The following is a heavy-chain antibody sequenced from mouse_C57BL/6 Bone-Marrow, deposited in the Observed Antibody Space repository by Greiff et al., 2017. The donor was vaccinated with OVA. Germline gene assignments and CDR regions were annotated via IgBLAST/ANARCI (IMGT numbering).Heavy chain of an antibody. Sequence: QVQLQQPGAELVKPGASVKVSCKASGYTFTSYWMHWVKQRPGQGLEWIGSIHPSVSDTNYNQKFKGKATLTVDKSSSTAYMQHSRLTSEDSAVYYCAYDGYPYYAMDYWGQGTSVTVSS. CDR1: GYTFTSYW. D-gene: IGHD2-3*01. V-gene: IGHV1-74*01. CDR2: IHPSVSDT. CDR3: AYDGYPYYAMDY. J-gene: IGHJ4*01.